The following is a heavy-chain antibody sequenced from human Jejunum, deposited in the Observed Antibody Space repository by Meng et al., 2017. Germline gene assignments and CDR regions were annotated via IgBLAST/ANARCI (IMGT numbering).Heavy chain of an antibody. D-gene: IGHD1-14*01. CDR1: GYTFTYCY. V-gene: IGHV1-46*01. CDR3: ARLEGATGPPSD. CDR2: IRPSGGST. J-gene: IGHJ4*02. Sequence: QVQLVQSGADVKVTGASVKVSCKTSGYTFTYCYIHWVRQAPGEGLEWMGIIRPSGGSTDYAQRFQGRVTMTRDTSTSTVYMELRSLRSEDTAIYYCARLEGATGPPSDWGQGTLVTVSS.